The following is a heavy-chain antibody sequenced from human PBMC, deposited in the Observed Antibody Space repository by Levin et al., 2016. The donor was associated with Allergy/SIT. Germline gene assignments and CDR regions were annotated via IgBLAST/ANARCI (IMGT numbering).Heavy chain of an antibody. D-gene: IGHD4-11*01. Sequence: SGPTLVKPTQTLTLTCTFSGFSLSSSGVSVAWIRQPPGKALEWLALLSWDGGERYSPSLRNRLTITKDTSKNQVVLTITNLDPVDTGTYYCARSTSYSGYYYSYPVDVWGEGTTVTVSS. CDR1: GFSLSSSGVS. CDR2: LSWDGGE. CDR3: ARSTSYSGYYYSYPVDV. J-gene: IGHJ6*04. V-gene: IGHV2-5*02.